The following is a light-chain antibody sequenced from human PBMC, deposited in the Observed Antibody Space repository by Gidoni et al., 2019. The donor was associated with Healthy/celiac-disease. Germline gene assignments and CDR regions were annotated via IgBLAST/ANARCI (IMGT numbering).Light chain of an antibody. CDR1: SGSLASNY. Sequence: NFMLTQPHSVSESPGKTVTISCTRSSGSLASNYVPWYQQRPGSSPTTVIYEDNQRPSGVPDRFSGSIDSSSNSASLTISGLKTEDEADYYCQSYDSSNHVVFGGGTKLTVL. V-gene: IGLV6-57*01. CDR3: QSYDSSNHVV. J-gene: IGLJ2*01. CDR2: EDN.